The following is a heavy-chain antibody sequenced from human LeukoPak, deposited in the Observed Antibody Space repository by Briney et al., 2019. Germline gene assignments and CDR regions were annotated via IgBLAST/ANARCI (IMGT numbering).Heavy chain of an antibody. V-gene: IGHV4-59*08. J-gene: IGHJ4*02. D-gene: IGHD3-9*01. CDR3: ARRYFDWSTFDY. CDR2: IFYGGST. Sequence: SETLSLTCTVSGGSISGYYWSWIRQPPGKGLECIGYIFYGGSTNYNPSLKSRVTISVDTSKNQFSLKLSAVTAADTAVYYCARRYFDWSTFDYWGQGTLVTVSS. CDR1: GGSISGYY.